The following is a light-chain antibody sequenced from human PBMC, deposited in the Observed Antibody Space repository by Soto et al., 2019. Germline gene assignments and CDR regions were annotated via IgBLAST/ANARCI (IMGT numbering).Light chain of an antibody. V-gene: IGKV1-5*03. CDR2: RAS. CDR1: QSIINW. Sequence: SQMNQSTSTLSASVGDRGTVTCRASQSIINWLGWYQQKPGKAPKLLIYRASSLESGVPSRFSGSGSGTDFTLTIIMLQPDDGATYCCQQYNILPWPFCQGTIVDIK. J-gene: IGKJ1*01. CDR3: QQYNILPWP.